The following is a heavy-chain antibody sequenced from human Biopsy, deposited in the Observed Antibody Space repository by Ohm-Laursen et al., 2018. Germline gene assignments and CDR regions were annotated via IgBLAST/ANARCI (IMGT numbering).Heavy chain of an antibody. CDR2: NIPILGTG. CDR3: ATKLTGYFHH. CDR1: GGTFSNYG. V-gene: IGHV1-69*06. D-gene: IGHD3-9*01. J-gene: IGHJ1*01. Sequence: SSVKVSCNAPGGTFSNYGVNWVRQAPGQGLEWLGGNIPILGTGNYAQKFQDRVTVAADTSTSTATMELRSLRSDDTAVYYCATKLTGYFHHWGQGTLVIVSS.